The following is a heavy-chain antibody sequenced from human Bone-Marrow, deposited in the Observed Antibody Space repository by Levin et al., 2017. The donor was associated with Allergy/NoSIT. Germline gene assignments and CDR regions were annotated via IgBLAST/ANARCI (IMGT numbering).Heavy chain of an antibody. CDR1: EGTFGSST. CDR2: IIPILNIA. D-gene: IGHD3-10*01. J-gene: IGHJ1*01. Sequence: KSGGSLRLSCKASEGTFGSSTITWVRQAPGQGLEWMGRIIPILNIANSAQKLQGRVTITADKSTNTAYLELTSLTFEDTAVYYCARDSDSYASGSPYWGQGTLVTVSS. V-gene: IGHV1-69*04. CDR3: ARDSDSYASGSPY.